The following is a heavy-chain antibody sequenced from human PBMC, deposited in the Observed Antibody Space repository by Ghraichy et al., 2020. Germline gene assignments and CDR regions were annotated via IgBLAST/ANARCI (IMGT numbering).Heavy chain of an antibody. V-gene: IGHV4-30-4*01. Sequence: SETLSLTCTVSGGSISSGDYYWSWIRQPPGKGLEWIGYIYYSGSTYYNPSLKSRVTISVDTSKNQFSLKLSSVTAADTAVYYCARMGASHGFGESIDYFDYWGQGTLVTVSS. CDR3: ARMGASHGFGESIDYFDY. CDR2: IYYSGST. CDR1: GGSISSGDYY. J-gene: IGHJ4*02. D-gene: IGHD3-10*01.